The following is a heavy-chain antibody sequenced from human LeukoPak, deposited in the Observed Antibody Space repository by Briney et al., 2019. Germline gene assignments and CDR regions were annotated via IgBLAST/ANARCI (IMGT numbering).Heavy chain of an antibody. J-gene: IGHJ5*02. CDR1: GYTFTIYN. V-gene: IGHV1-2*02. CDR3: ARDVGRGFLP. Sequence: ASVKVSCKASGYTFTIYNVLWVRQAPGQGLEWMGYINPNSGVTRYAQKFQGRVTMTTNTSVSTAYMEVSSLRFDDTAIYYCARDVGRGFLPWGQGTLVTVSS. D-gene: IGHD1-26*01. CDR2: INPNSGVT.